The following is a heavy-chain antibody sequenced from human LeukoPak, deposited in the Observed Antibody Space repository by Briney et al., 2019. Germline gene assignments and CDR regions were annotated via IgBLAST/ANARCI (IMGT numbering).Heavy chain of an antibody. V-gene: IGHV1-8*01. CDR2: MNPNSGNT. D-gene: IGHD3-22*01. CDR3: ARASYYYDSSGYYPNWFDP. Sequence: ASVKVSCKASGYTFTSYDINWVRQATGQGLEWMGWMNPNSGNTGYAQKFQGRVTMTRNTSISTAYVELSSLRSEDTAVYYCARASYYYDSSGYYPNWFDPWGQGTLVTVSS. J-gene: IGHJ5*02. CDR1: GYTFTSYD.